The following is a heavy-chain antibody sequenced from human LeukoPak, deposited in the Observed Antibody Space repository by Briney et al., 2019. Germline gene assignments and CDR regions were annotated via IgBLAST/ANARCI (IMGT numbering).Heavy chain of an antibody. CDR3: ARRYDNTGYYVY. J-gene: IGHJ4*02. D-gene: IGHD3-22*01. Sequence: AESLKISCKAFGYSFTSYWIAWVRQLPRKGLEWMGIIYPGDSDTRYSPPFQGQVTISADKSINTAYLQWSSLKASDTATYYCARRYDNTGYYVYWGQGTLVTVSS. CDR2: IYPGDSDT. V-gene: IGHV5-51*01. CDR1: GYSFTSYW.